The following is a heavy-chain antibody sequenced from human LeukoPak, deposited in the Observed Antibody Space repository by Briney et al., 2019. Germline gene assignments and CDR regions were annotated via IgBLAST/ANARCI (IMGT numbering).Heavy chain of an antibody. V-gene: IGHV3-9*01. CDR2: IAWNSGTK. Sequence: GGSLRLSRATSGFTFSDYAMHWVRQAPGKGLEWVASIAWNSGTKDYADSVKGRYTISRDNSAKSLFLQMNTLRPDDTALYFCAKASSHWYFDLWGRGTLVIVSS. CDR3: AKASSHWYFDL. CDR1: GFTFSDYA. J-gene: IGHJ2*01.